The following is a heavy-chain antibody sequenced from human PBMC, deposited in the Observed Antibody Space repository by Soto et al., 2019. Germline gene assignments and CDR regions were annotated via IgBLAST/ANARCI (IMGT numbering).Heavy chain of an antibody. CDR3: ATGITPYAFEM. V-gene: IGHV3-7*01. CDR2: INPAGNVQ. J-gene: IGHJ3*02. Sequence: VQLVESGGGLVQPGEPLRLSCTASGLTFSISWMTWVRQAPGEGLEGVSNINPAGNVQQYADSVKERSTNSRDNAKNSMFLQMSSLRVEDTAVYYCATGITPYAFEMWGQGTMVTVSS. CDR1: GLTFSISW.